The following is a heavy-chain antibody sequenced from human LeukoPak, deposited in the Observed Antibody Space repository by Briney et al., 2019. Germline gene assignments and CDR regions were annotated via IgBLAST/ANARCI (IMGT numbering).Heavy chain of an antibody. D-gene: IGHD6-13*01. CDR3: AKELSPYSSSWFDY. V-gene: IGHV3-23*01. J-gene: IGHJ5*01. Sequence: GVSLRLPCAASGFTFSNYAMSWVRQAPGKGLEWVSGIIGNGGSTYYAGPVKGRFTISRDNSKNTVYLQMNSLRADDTAVYYCAKELSPYSSSWFDYWGQGTLVTVSS. CDR2: IIGNGGST. CDR1: GFTFSNYA.